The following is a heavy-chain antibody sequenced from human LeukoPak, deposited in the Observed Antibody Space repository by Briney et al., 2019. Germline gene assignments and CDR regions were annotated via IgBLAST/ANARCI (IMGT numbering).Heavy chain of an antibody. D-gene: IGHD2-15*01. Sequence: PSETLSLTCTVSGYSISSGYFWGWIRQTPGTGLEWIGSLSHSGNSHYNPSLQSRVAISIDTSKKQFSLNLSSVTATDTAVYYCARSCSGGSCFASWGQGTLVTVSS. CDR3: ARSCSGGSCFAS. J-gene: IGHJ4*02. V-gene: IGHV4-38-2*02. CDR1: GYSISSGYF. CDR2: LSHSGNS.